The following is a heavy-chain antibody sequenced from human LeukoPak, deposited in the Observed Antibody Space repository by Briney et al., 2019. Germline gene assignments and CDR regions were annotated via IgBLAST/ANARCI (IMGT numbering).Heavy chain of an antibody. CDR2: INPNSGGT. CDR1: GYTFTGYY. Sequence: ASVKVSCKASGYTFTGYYMHWVRQAPGQGLEWMGWINPNSGGTNYAQKFQGRVTMTRDTSISTAYMELSRLRSDDTAVYYCARARSRYSYAYYYYVDVWGKGTTVTVSS. CDR3: ARARSRYSYAYYYYVDV. J-gene: IGHJ6*03. D-gene: IGHD5-18*01. V-gene: IGHV1-2*02.